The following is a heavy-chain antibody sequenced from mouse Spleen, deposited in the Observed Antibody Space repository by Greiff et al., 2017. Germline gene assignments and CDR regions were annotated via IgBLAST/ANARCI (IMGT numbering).Heavy chain of an antibody. J-gene: IGHJ4*01. Sequence: EVHLVESGGGLVKPGGSLKLSCAASGFTFSSYAMSWVRQTPEKRLEWVATISDGGSYTYYPDNVKGRFTISRDNAKNNLYLQMSHLKSEDTAMYYCARSITTVVANDAMDYWGQGTSVTVSS. CDR3: ARSITTVVANDAMDY. CDR2: ISDGGSYT. D-gene: IGHD1-1*01. V-gene: IGHV5-4*01. CDR1: GFTFSSYA.